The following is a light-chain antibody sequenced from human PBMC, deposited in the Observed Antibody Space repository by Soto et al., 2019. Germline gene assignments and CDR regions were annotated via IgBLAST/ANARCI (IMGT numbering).Light chain of an antibody. CDR3: SSYTSRNTLYV. J-gene: IGLJ1*01. CDR1: SSDVGGYTY. CDR2: EVS. Sequence: QSALTQPASVSGSPGQSIPISCTGTSSDVGGYTYVSWYQQHPGKAPKLMIFEVSNRPSGVSNRFSGSKSGNTASLTIYGLQAEDEADYYCSSYTSRNTLYVFGTGTKLTVL. V-gene: IGLV2-14*01.